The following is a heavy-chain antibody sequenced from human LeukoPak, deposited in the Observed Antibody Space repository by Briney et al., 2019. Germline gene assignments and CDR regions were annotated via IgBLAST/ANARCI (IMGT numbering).Heavy chain of an antibody. CDR3: ARDYGYPPSDAFDI. D-gene: IGHD5-18*01. Sequence: SETLSLTRTVSGGSISSYYWSWIRQPAGKGLEWIGRIYTSGSTNYNPSLKSRVTMSVDTSKNQFSLKLSSVTAADTAVYYCARDYGYPPSDAFDIWGQGTMVTVSS. V-gene: IGHV4-4*07. CDR2: IYTSGST. J-gene: IGHJ3*02. CDR1: GGSISSYY.